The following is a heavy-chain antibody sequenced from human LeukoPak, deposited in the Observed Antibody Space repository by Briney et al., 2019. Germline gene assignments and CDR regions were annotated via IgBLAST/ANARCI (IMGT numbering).Heavy chain of an antibody. CDR1: GFTFSSYG. D-gene: IGHD6-19*01. J-gene: IGHJ4*02. V-gene: IGHV3-30*02. CDR3: AKLGYSSGWYYDY. Sequence: PGGSLRLSCAASGFTFSSYGMHWVRQAPGKGLEWVAVIWYDGSNKYYADSVKGRFTISRDISKNTLYLQMNSLRAEDTAVYYCAKLGYSSGWYYDYWGQGTLVTVSS. CDR2: IWYDGSNK.